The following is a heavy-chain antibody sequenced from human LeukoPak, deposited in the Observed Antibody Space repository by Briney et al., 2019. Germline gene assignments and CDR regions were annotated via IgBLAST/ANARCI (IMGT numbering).Heavy chain of an antibody. CDR3: ARSLTLAYYFDY. CDR2: IIPLFGTA. CDR1: GGTFSSYA. J-gene: IGHJ4*02. V-gene: IGHV1-69*05. D-gene: IGHD4/OR15-4a*01. Sequence: SVTVSCKASGGTFSSYAISWVRQAPGHGLEWMGGIIPLFGTANYAQKFQARVTITTDESTSTAYMELSSLRSEGTAMYYCARSLTLAYYFDYWGQGTLVTVSS.